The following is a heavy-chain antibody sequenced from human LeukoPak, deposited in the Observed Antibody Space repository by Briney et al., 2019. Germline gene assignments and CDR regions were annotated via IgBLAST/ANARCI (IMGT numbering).Heavy chain of an antibody. CDR2: IIPIFGTA. V-gene: IGHV1-69*05. Sequence: SVRVSCKASGGTFSSYAISWVRQAPGQGLEWMGRIIPIFGTANYAQKFQGRVTITTDESTSTAYMELSSLRSEDTAVYYCARARSSTSSRWTLDAFDIWGQGTMVTVSS. CDR1: GGTFSSYA. D-gene: IGHD2-2*01. J-gene: IGHJ3*02. CDR3: ARARSSTSSRWTLDAFDI.